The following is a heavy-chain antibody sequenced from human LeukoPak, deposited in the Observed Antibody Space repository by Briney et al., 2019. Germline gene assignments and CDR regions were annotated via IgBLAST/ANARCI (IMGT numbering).Heavy chain of an antibody. CDR1: GFTFSSYW. CDR2: INTGGSST. D-gene: IGHD3-3*01. V-gene: IGHV3-74*01. J-gene: IGHJ6*04. CDR3: ARERDFWSGYPLDV. Sequence: LPGGSLRLSCAAPGFTFSSYWMHWVRQAPGKGLVWVSRINTGGSSTSYADSVKGRFTISRDNAKNSLYLQMNSLRAEDTAVYYCARERDFWSGYPLDVWGKGTTVTVSS.